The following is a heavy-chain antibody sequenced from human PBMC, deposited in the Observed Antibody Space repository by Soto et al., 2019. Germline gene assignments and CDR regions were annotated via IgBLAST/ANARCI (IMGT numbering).Heavy chain of an antibody. J-gene: IGHJ4*02. D-gene: IGHD2-2*01. CDR3: ARDRVVVPAYYFDY. CDR2: ISYDGSNK. V-gene: IGHV3-30-3*01. Sequence: GGSLRLSCAASGFTFSSYAMHWVRQAPGKGLEWVAVISYDGSNKYYADSVKGRFTISRDNSKNTLYLQMNSLRAEDTAVYYCARDRVVVPAYYFDYWGQGTLVTVSS. CDR1: GFTFSSYA.